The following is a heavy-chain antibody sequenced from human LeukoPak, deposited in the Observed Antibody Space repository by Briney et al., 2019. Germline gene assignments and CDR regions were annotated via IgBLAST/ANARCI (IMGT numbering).Heavy chain of an antibody. CDR1: GFTFSSYS. Sequence: GGSLRLSCAASGFTFSSYSMNWVRQAPGKGLEWVSYISSSGTTIYYADSVKGRFTISRDNAKNTLYLQMNSLRAEDTAVYYCARDFPVVVYAFHTWGQGTMVTVSS. CDR2: ISSSGTTI. D-gene: IGHD3-22*01. CDR3: ARDFPVVVYAFHT. J-gene: IGHJ3*02. V-gene: IGHV3-48*04.